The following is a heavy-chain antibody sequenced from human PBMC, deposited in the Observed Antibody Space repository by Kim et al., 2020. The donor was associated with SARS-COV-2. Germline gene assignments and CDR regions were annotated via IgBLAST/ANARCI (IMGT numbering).Heavy chain of an antibody. CDR1: GGSISSYY. CDR3: ARYIQLGNDYYDSSGYYYYYYGMDV. J-gene: IGHJ6*02. CDR2: IYYSGST. V-gene: IGHV4-59*08. Sequence: SETLSLTCTVSGGSISSYYWSWIRQPPGKGLEWIGYIYYSGSTNYNPSLKSRVTISVDTSKNQFSLKLSSVTAADTAVYYCARYIQLGNDYYDSSGYYYYYYGMDVWGQGTTVTVSS. D-gene: IGHD3-22*01.